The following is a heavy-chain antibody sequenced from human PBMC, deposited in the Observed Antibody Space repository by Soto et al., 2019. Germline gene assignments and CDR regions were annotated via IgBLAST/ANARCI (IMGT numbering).Heavy chain of an antibody. CDR3: SNHSYYDFWSGFDF. Sequence: PWESLKISCKGSGYSFSRSWIGWVRQMPGKGLEWMGIIYPGDSDTKYSPSFEGQVTISVDKSTSTAYLQWSSLKASETAMYYCSNHSYYDFWSGFDFWGQGTPVTVSS. J-gene: IGHJ4*02. CDR2: IYPGDSDT. CDR1: GYSFSRSW. D-gene: IGHD3-3*01. V-gene: IGHV5-51*01.